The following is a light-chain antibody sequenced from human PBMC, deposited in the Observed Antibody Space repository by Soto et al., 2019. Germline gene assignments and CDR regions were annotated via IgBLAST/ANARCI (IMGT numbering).Light chain of an antibody. Sequence: QSALTQPPSASGSPGQSVTISCTGTSSDFGAYKYVSWYPQYPGKAPKLMIYEVSKRPSGVPDRFSGSKSGNTASLTVSGLQAEDEADYYCTSYVGSNIWVFGGGTKLTVL. J-gene: IGLJ3*02. CDR3: TSYVGSNIWV. CDR2: EVS. CDR1: SSDFGAYKY. V-gene: IGLV2-8*01.